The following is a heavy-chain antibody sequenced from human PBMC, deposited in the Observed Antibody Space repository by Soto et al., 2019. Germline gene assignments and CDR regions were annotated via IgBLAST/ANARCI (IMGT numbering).Heavy chain of an antibody. CDR1: GYTLTELS. D-gene: IGHD1-26*01. Sequence: ASVKVSCKVSGYTLTELSMHWVRQAPGKGLEWMGGFDPEDGETIYAQKFQGRVTMTEDTSTDTAYMELSSLRSEDTAVYYCATGFYRALSHREWFDPWGQGTLVTVSS. J-gene: IGHJ5*02. CDR2: FDPEDGET. V-gene: IGHV1-24*01. CDR3: ATGFYRALSHREWFDP.